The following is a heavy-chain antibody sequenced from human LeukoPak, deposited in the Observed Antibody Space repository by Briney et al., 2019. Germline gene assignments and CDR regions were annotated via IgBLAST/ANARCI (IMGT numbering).Heavy chain of an antibody. CDR3: AKIPYSSGWVQNWFDP. Sequence: GGSLRLSCAASGFTFDDYAMSWVRQAPGKGLEWISAISGSGGSTYYADSVKGRFTISRDNSKNTLYLQMNSLRAEDTAVYYCAKIPYSSGWVQNWFDPWGQGTLVTVSS. V-gene: IGHV3-23*01. CDR1: GFTFDDYA. D-gene: IGHD6-19*01. J-gene: IGHJ5*02. CDR2: ISGSGGST.